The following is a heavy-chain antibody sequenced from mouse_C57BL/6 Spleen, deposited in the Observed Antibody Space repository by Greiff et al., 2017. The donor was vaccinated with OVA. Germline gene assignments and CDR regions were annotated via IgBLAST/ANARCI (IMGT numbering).Heavy chain of an antibody. CDR2: IYPGSGST. Sequence: QVQLKQSGAELVKPGASVKMSCKASGYTFTSYWITWVKQRPGQGLEWIGDIYPGSGSTNYNEKFKSKATLTVDTSSSTAYMQLSSLTSEDSAVYYCARDYYGSSYDYFDYWGQGTTLTVSS. D-gene: IGHD1-1*01. J-gene: IGHJ2*01. CDR3: ARDYYGSSYDYFDY. CDR1: GYTFTSYW. V-gene: IGHV1-55*01.